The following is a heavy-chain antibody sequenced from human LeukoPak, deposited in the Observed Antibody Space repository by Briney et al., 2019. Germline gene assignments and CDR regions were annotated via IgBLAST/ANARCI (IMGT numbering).Heavy chain of an antibody. V-gene: IGHV3-21*01. CDR3: ARDAGERWTVDFDY. CDR2: ISSSSSYI. J-gene: IGHJ4*02. CDR1: GFTFSSYS. Sequence: PGGSLRLSCAASGFTFSSYSMNWVRQAPGKGLEWVSSISSSSSYIYYADSVKGRFTISRDNAKNSLYLQMNSLRAEDTAVYYCARDAGERWTVDFDYWGQGTLVTVSS. D-gene: IGHD3/OR15-3a*01.